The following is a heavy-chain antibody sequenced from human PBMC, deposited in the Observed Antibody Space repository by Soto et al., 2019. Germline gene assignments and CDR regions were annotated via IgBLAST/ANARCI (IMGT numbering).Heavy chain of an antibody. V-gene: IGHV3-23*01. D-gene: IGHD3-3*01. Sequence: GGSLRLSCAASGFTFSTYAMSWFRQAPGKGLEWVSVISGGGVTTEYADSVKGRFTISRDNSKNTLYLQMNSLRAEDTAVYYCAKDVLRFLEWLAFYGMDVWGQGTTVTVSS. CDR3: AKDVLRFLEWLAFYGMDV. J-gene: IGHJ6*02. CDR1: GFTFSTYA. CDR2: ISGGGVTT.